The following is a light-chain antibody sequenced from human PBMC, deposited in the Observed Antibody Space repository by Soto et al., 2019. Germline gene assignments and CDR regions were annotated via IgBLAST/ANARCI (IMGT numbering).Light chain of an antibody. V-gene: IGKV3-20*01. Sequence: ETVLTQSPGTLSLSPGEITTLSFRASQSVSSSYLAWSQQKPGQAPRLLIYDASSRATGIPDRFSGSGSGTYFTLTISRLEPDDFAVYYCQQYVRSPPSWTFGHGTKVFIK. CDR2: DAS. CDR1: QSVSSSY. J-gene: IGKJ1*01. CDR3: QQYVRSPPSWT.